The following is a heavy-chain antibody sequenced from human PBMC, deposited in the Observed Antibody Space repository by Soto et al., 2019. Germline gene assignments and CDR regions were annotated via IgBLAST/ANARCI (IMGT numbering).Heavy chain of an antibody. D-gene: IGHD6-13*01. CDR3: ARGDSSSWYHRPDY. V-gene: IGHV3-21*01. CDR2: ISSSSSYI. J-gene: IGHJ4*02. CDR1: GFTFSSYS. Sequence: EVQLVESGGGLVKPGGSLRLSCAASGFTFSSYSMNWVRQAPGKGLEWVSSISSSSSYIYYADSVKGRFTISRDNAKNSLHLQMNSLRAEDTAVYYCARGDSSSWYHRPDYWGQGTLVTVSS.